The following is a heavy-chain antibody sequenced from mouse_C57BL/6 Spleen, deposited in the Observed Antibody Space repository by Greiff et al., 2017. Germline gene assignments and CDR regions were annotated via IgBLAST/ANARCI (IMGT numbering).Heavy chain of an antibody. J-gene: IGHJ2*01. Sequence: QVQLQQPGAELVRPGSSVKLSCKASGYTFTSYWMHWVKQRPIQGLEWIGNIDPSDSETHYNQKFKDKATLTVDKSSSTAYMQLSSLTSEDSAVYYCAISPHDNYFDYWGQGTTLTVSS. CDR1: GYTFTSYW. CDR2: IDPSDSET. CDR3: AISPHDNYFDY. V-gene: IGHV1-52*01. D-gene: IGHD2-12*01.